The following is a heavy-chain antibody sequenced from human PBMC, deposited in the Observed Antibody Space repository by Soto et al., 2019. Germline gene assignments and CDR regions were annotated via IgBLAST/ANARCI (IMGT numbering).Heavy chain of an antibody. J-gene: IGHJ3*02. CDR2: ISSSSSYI. V-gene: IGHV3-21*01. CDR1: GFTFSGYS. D-gene: IGHD1-26*01. CDR3: ARGVGATGAFDI. Sequence: AGGSLRLSCAASGFTFSGYSMNWVRQAPGKGLEWVSSISSSSSYIYYADSVKGRFTISRDNAKNSLYLQMNSLRAEDTAVYYCARGVGATGAFDIWGQGTMVTVSS.